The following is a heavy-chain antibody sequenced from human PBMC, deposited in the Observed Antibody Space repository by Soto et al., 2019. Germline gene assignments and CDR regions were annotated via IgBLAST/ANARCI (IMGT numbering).Heavy chain of an antibody. CDR3: ATSLPELLWFGEFDAFDI. D-gene: IGHD3-10*01. V-gene: IGHV3-48*02. CDR2: ISSSSSTI. Sequence: GGSLRLSCAASGFTFSSYSMNWVRQAPGKGLEWVSYISSSSSTIYYADSVKGRFTISRDNAKNSLYLQMNSLRDEDTAVYYCATSLPELLWFGEFDAFDIWGQGTMVTVSS. J-gene: IGHJ3*02. CDR1: GFTFSSYS.